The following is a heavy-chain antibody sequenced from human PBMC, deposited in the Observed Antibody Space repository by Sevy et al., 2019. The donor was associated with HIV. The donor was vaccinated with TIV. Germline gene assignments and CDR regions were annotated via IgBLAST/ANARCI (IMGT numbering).Heavy chain of an antibody. CDR3: ANQKYYYDSSGSLPTHYLDY. Sequence: GGSLRLSCAASGFTFSSYAMSWVRQAPGKGLEWVSAISASGGSTYYPDSVKGRFTISRDNSKNTLYLQMNSLRAEDTAVYYCANQKYYYDSSGSLPTHYLDYWGQGTLVTVSS. V-gene: IGHV3-23*01. J-gene: IGHJ4*02. D-gene: IGHD3-22*01. CDR1: GFTFSSYA. CDR2: ISASGGST.